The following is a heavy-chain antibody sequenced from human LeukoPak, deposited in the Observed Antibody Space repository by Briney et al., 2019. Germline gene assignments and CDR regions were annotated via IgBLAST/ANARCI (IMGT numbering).Heavy chain of an antibody. CDR1: GFTFSSYA. Sequence: GGSLRLSCAASGFTFSSYAMSWVRQAPGRGREWVSKINNVCRTYFSHSVNARFTISRDNSTNMLWLQMSSLRAEDTAVYYCAKIDSSTFPLYGFDIWGQGTMVTVSS. D-gene: IGHD2/OR15-2a*01. J-gene: IGHJ3*02. CDR3: AKIDSSTFPLYGFDI. CDR2: INNVCRT. V-gene: IGHV3-23*01.